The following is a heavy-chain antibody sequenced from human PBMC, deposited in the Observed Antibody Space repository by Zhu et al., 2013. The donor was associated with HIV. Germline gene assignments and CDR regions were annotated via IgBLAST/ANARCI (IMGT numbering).Heavy chain of an antibody. D-gene: IGHD2-15*01. V-gene: IGHV1-18*01. CDR1: GYTFTNYG. CDR2: ISADNGNT. J-gene: IGHJ4*02. Sequence: QVQLVQSGAEVKKPGASVTVSCKASGYTFTNYGISWVRQAPGQGLEWMGWISADNGNTDYAQKVQGRVTMTTDTSTNTAYMELRSLRSDDTAVYYCARDSRWWQVSDGIPHEASTGYFDYWGQGTPGSPSPQ. CDR3: ARDSRWWQVSDGIPHEASTGYFDY.